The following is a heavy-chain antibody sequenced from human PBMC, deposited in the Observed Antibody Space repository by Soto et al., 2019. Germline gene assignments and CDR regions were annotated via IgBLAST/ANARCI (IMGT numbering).Heavy chain of an antibody. CDR3: AKNPENYYYGMDV. CDR1: GYTFTSYA. J-gene: IGHJ6*02. V-gene: IGHV1-3*01. CDR2: INAGNGNT. Sequence: ASVKVSCKTSGYTFTSYAMNWVRQAPGQRLEWMGWINAGNGNTKYSQKFQGRVTITRDTSASTAYMELSSLRSEDTAVYYCAKNPENYYYGMDVWGQGTTVTVSS.